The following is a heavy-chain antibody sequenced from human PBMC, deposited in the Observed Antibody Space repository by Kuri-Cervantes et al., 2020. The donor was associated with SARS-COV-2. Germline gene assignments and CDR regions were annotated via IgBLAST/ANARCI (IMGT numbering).Heavy chain of an antibody. Sequence: GGSLRLSCAASGFTFTDYYISWIRQAPGKGLEWISYISGRLTNTKYADSVKGRFTISRDNTEKSLYLQMNSLRAEDTAVYYCAREKHYAMDVWGQGTTVTVSS. CDR2: ISGRLTNT. CDR1: GFTFTDYY. J-gene: IGHJ6*02. V-gene: IGHV3-11*06. CDR3: AREKHYAMDV.